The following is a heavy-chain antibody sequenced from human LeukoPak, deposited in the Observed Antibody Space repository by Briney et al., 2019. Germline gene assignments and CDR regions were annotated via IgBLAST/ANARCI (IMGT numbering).Heavy chain of an antibody. Sequence: SETLSLTCTVSGGSISSGGYYWSWIRQHPGKGLEWIGYIYYSGSTYYNPSLKSRVTISVDTSKTQFSLKLSSVTAADTAVYYCARGGDYVWGSYRHGDAFDIWGQGTMVTVSS. CDR1: GGSISSGGYY. CDR2: IYYSGST. D-gene: IGHD3-16*02. V-gene: IGHV4-31*03. J-gene: IGHJ3*02. CDR3: ARGGDYVWGSYRHGDAFDI.